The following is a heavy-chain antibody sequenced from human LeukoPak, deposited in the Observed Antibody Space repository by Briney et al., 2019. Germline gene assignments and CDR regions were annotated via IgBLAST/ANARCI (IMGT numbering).Heavy chain of an antibody. CDR1: GFTFISYW. J-gene: IGHJ4*02. Sequence: PGGSLRLSCAASGFTFISYWMHWVRQAPGKGLVWVSRINGYGSSTDFADSVKGRFTISRDNAKNTLYLQMNSLRAEDTAVCYCARDAPGNTALDYWGQGTLATVSS. V-gene: IGHV3-74*01. CDR2: INGYGSST. CDR3: ARDAPGNTALDY. D-gene: IGHD5-18*01.